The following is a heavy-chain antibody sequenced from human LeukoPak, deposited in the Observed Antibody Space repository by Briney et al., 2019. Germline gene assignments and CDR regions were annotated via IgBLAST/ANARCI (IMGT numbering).Heavy chain of an antibody. J-gene: IGHJ4*02. CDR2: IRSGSSTI. CDR1: GFTFSSYS. Sequence: GGSLRLSCAASGFTFSSYSMNWVRQAPGKGLEWVSYIRSGSSTIYYADSVKGRFTISRDKAKNSLYLQMNSLRDEDTAVYYCARDLDYYDSSGYYYGGYFDYWGQGTLVTVSS. D-gene: IGHD3-22*01. CDR3: ARDLDYYDSSGYYYGGYFDY. V-gene: IGHV3-48*02.